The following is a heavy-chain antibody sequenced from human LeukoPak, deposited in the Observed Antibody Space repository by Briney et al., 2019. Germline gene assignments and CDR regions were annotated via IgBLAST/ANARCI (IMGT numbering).Heavy chain of an antibody. J-gene: IGHJ4*02. CDR1: GFTFSPYP. V-gene: IGHV3-30*03. Sequence: PGGSLRLSCATSGFTFSPYPMHWVRQAPGKGLEWVAVIAYDGGNIFYAPSVRGRFTISRDNSRGTLSLQMNSLKVEDTALYYCVRDPSARFYFDYWGRGTLVTVSS. D-gene: IGHD6-6*01. CDR2: IAYDGGNI. CDR3: VRDPSARFYFDY.